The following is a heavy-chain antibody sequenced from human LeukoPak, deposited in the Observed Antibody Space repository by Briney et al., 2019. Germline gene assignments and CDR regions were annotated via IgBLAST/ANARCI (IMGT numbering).Heavy chain of an antibody. CDR1: GFTFRNYG. CDR3: AKEGTWGNWYFNL. CDR2: ISRDGLTK. D-gene: IGHD3-16*01. Sequence: GGSLSLSCAASGFTFRNYGMHWVRQAPGKGLEWVAVISRDGLTKYYADSVKGRFTLHRDNSRNTLYLEMNSLRDEDTAVYYCAKEGTWGNWYFNLWGRGTLVIVTS. V-gene: IGHV3-30*18. J-gene: IGHJ2*01.